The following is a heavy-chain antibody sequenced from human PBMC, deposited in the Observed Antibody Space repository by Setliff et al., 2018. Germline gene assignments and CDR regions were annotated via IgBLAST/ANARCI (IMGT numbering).Heavy chain of an antibody. D-gene: IGHD6-19*01. CDR1: GGTFSSDV. CDR2: IIPLLETA. V-gene: IGHV1-69*13. Sequence: GASVKVSCKASGGTFSSDVITWVRQAPGQGLEWMGGIIPLLETAKYAQKFQGRVTSISTAYMELSSLRSEDTAVYYCVRVTSGRLDFDYWGQGTPVTVSS. CDR3: VRVTSGRLDFDY. J-gene: IGHJ4*02.